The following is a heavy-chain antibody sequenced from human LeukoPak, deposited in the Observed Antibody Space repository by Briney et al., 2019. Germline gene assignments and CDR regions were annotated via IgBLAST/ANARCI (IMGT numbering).Heavy chain of an antibody. D-gene: IGHD3-10*01. CDR3: AKDLHFGSADY. CDR1: GFTFSSNW. CDR2: INPDGTST. J-gene: IGHJ4*02. V-gene: IGHV3-74*03. Sequence: GGSLRLSCAASGFTFSSNWMHWVRQDPEKGLGWVSYINPDGTSTKYADSVQGRFTISRDNAKNTLYLQMNSLRVDDTAVYYCAKDLHFGSADYWGQGTLVTVSS.